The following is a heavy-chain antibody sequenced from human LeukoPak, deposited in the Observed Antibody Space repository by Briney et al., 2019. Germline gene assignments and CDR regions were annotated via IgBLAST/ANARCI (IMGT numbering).Heavy chain of an antibody. CDR2: ITSSGSTM. J-gene: IGHJ4*02. CDR1: GFTFSSYE. D-gene: IGHD6-13*01. CDR3: ATLRPRQQLVVDH. V-gene: IGHV3-48*03. Sequence: SGGSLRLSCAASGFTFSSYEMHWVRQAPGKGLEWVSYITSSGSTMHYADSVKGRFTISRDNAKNSLYLQMSSLRTEDTAGYYCATLRPRQQLVVDHWGQGTLVTVSS.